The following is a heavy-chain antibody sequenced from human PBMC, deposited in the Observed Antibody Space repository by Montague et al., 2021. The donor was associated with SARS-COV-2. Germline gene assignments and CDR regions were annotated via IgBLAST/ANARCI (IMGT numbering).Heavy chain of an antibody. J-gene: IGHJ4*02. CDR3: AKDLEQWLVGRDYSDY. Sequence: SLRLSCAASGFTFSTYAMSWVRQAPGKGLEWVSTVSSIGGSTFYADSVKGRFTVSRDNSKNTLYLQMNSLRAEDTAVYYCAKDLEQWLVGRDYSDYWGQGTLVTVSS. CDR2: VSSIGGST. CDR1: GFTFSTYA. V-gene: IGHV3-23*01. D-gene: IGHD6-19*01.